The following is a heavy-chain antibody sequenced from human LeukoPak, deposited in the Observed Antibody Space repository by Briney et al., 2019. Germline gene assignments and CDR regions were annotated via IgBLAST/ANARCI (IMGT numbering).Heavy chain of an antibody. CDR1: GFTFSRYW. V-gene: IGHV3-7*01. J-gene: IGHJ4*02. CDR2: IKEDGSEK. CDR3: AKDVPTAYFDY. Sequence: GGSLRLSCAASGFTFSRYWMSWVRQAPGKGLEWVANIKEDGSEKYSVDSVKGRFTISRDNSKTTLYLQMNSLRAEDTAVYYCAKDVPTAYFDYWGQGTLVTVSS. D-gene: IGHD2-2*01.